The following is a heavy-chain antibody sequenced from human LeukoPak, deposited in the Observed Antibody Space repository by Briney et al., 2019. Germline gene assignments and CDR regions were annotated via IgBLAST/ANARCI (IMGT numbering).Heavy chain of an antibody. J-gene: IGHJ4*02. D-gene: IGHD3-22*01. V-gene: IGHV4-30-2*01. CDR2: IYHSGST. CDR3: ARVGNYYDSSGSKGSLVFDY. CDR1: GGSISSGGYY. Sequence: PSETLSLTCTVSGGSISSGGYYWSWIRQPPGKGLEWIGYIYHSGSTYYNPSLKSRVTISVDRSKNQFSLKLSSVTAADTAVYYCARVGNYYDSSGSKGSLVFDYWGQGTLVTVSS.